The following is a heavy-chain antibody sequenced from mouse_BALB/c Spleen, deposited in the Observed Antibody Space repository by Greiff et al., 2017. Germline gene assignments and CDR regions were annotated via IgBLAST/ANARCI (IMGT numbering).Heavy chain of an antibody. Sequence: EVKLVESGGGLVQPGGSLRLSCATSGFTFTDYYMSWVRQPPGKALEWLGFIRNKANGYTTEYSASVKGRFTISRDNSQSILYLQMNTLRAEDSATYYCARDRYDAMDYWGQGTSVTVS. CDR1: GFTFTDYY. V-gene: IGHV7-3*02. CDR3: ARDRYDAMDY. CDR2: IRNKANGYTT. J-gene: IGHJ4*01.